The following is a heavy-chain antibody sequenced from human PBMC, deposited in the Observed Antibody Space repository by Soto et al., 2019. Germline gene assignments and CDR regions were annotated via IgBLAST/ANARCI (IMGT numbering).Heavy chain of an antibody. Sequence: AGEALKISCKGSGYSFTSYWIGWVRQMPGKGLELMGIIYPGDAYTRYSPSFQGQVTISTDKSLSPAYLQWSTLKASDTAMYYCARQLILTDYYYYGMDVWGQGTTVTVSS. J-gene: IGHJ6*02. CDR3: ARQLILTDYYYYGMDV. V-gene: IGHV5-51*01. CDR1: GYSFTSYW. CDR2: IYPGDAYT.